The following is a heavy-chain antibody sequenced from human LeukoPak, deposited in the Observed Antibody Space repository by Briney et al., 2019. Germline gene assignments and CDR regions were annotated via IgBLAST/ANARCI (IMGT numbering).Heavy chain of an antibody. D-gene: IGHD3-10*01. Sequence: ASVKVSCKASGYTFTSYGISWVRQAPGQGLEWMGWISAYNGNTNYAQKLQGRVTMTTDTSTSTAYREPRSLRSDDTAVYYCARDLLWFGEIANWGQGTLVTVSS. CDR2: ISAYNGNT. CDR3: ARDLLWFGEIAN. J-gene: IGHJ4*02. CDR1: GYTFTSYG. V-gene: IGHV1-18*01.